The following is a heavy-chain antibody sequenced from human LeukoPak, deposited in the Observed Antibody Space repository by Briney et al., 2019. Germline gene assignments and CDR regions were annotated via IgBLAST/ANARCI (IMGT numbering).Heavy chain of an antibody. V-gene: IGHV3-74*01. D-gene: IGHD6-19*01. J-gene: IGHJ4*02. Sequence: SGGSLRLSCAASGFTFSSYWMHWVRQAPGKGLVWVSRINSDGSSTSYADSVKGRFTISRDNAKNTLYLQMNSLRAEDTAVYYCARALYNSGWYPDYFDYWGQGTLVTVSS. CDR1: GFTFSSYW. CDR2: INSDGSST. CDR3: ARALYNSGWYPDYFDY.